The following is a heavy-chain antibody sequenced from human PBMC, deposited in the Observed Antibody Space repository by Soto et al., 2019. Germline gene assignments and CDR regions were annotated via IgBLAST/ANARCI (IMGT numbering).Heavy chain of an antibody. CDR1: GFTFGTYG. CDR3: AKDPAKRTVNTTRYFDL. V-gene: IGHV3-30*18. J-gene: IGHJ2*01. Sequence: QVKLVESGGGVVQPGRSLRLSCAASGFTFGTYGMHWVRQAPGTGLEWVAVILYDGSNKYNADSVKGRFTISRDNSKNTLSLPMNSLRAEDTAVYYCAKDPAKRTVNTTRYFDLWGRGTLVTVSS. D-gene: IGHD4-17*01. CDR2: ILYDGSNK.